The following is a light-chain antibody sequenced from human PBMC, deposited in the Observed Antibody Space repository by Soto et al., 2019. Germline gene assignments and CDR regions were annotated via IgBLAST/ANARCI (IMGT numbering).Light chain of an antibody. CDR3: QSYDSSLINYV. Sequence: QSVLTQPPSVSGAPGQRVTIPCTGSNSNIGAEYDVHWYQQLPGTAPKLLIYGSSDRPSWVPDRFSGSNSGTSASLAITGLQAEDEAEYYCQSYDSSLINYVCGTGTKVTVL. CDR2: GSS. CDR1: NSNIGAEYD. V-gene: IGLV1-40*01. J-gene: IGLJ1*01.